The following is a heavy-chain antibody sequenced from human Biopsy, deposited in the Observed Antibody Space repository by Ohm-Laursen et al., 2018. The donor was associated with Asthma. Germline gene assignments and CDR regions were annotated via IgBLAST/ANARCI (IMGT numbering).Heavy chain of an antibody. V-gene: IGHV1-69*13. CDR3: AKARCYYDHCDMEV. Sequence: SVTAVCQASGGTITNYAINWVRQAPGQGLEWRVGIIAVFGAIRYAQNFQGRVTINADVFTNTVHMELSSLRSEDTAVLYCAKARCYYDHCDMEVWGQGTTVTVSS. D-gene: IGHD3-16*02. CDR1: GGTITNYA. CDR2: IIAVFGAI. J-gene: IGHJ6*02.